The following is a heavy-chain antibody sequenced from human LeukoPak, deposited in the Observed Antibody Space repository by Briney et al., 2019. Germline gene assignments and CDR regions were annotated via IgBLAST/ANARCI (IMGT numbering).Heavy chain of an antibody. V-gene: IGHV3-48*04. Sequence: GGSLRLSCAASGFTFSSYSMNWVRQAPGKGLEWVSYIRSGSSTIYYADSVKGRYTISRDNAKNSVYLQMNSLRAEDTAVYYCARDSGYEFDYWGQGTLVTVSS. CDR2: IRSGSSTI. D-gene: IGHD5-12*01. CDR3: ARDSGYEFDY. CDR1: GFTFSSYS. J-gene: IGHJ4*02.